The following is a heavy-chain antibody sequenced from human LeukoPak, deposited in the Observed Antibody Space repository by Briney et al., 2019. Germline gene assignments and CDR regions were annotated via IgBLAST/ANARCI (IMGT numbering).Heavy chain of an antibody. CDR1: GFTFGSYG. CDR2: IWYDGSNK. V-gene: IGHV3-33*01. J-gene: IGHJ4*02. Sequence: GRSLRLSCAASGFTFGSYGMHWVRQAPGKGLEWVAVIWYDGSNKYYADSVKGRFTISRDNSKNTLYLQMNSLRAEDTAVYYCARDYYDSSGPPMGYFDYWGQGTLVTVSS. CDR3: ARDYYDSSGPPMGYFDY. D-gene: IGHD3-22*01.